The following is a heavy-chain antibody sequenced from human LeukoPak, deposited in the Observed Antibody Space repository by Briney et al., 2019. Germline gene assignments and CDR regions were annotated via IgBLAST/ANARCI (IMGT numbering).Heavy chain of an antibody. D-gene: IGHD1-26*01. V-gene: IGHV4-31*03. Sequence: SQTLSLTCTVSGGSISSVGYYWRWIRQHPGKGLEWIGYIYYSGGTYYNPSLKSRVTISVDTSNSQFSLRLSSVTAADTAVYYCARDLGPTTGYFDYWGQGILVSVSS. CDR2: IYYSGGT. CDR3: ARDLGPTTGYFDY. J-gene: IGHJ4*02. CDR1: GGSISSVGYY.